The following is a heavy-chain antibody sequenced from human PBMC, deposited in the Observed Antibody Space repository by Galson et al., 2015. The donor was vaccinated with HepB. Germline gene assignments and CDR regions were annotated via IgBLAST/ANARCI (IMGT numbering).Heavy chain of an antibody. CDR3: AKLSSSGWSEDAFDI. D-gene: IGHD6-19*01. V-gene: IGHV3-30*18. CDR2: ISYDGSNK. CDR1: GFTFSSYG. Sequence: SLRLSCAASGFTFSSYGMHWVRQAPGKGPEWVAVISYDGSNKYYADSVKGRFTISRDNSKNTLYLQMNSLRAEDTAVYYCAKLSSSGWSEDAFDIWGQGTMVTVSS. J-gene: IGHJ3*02.